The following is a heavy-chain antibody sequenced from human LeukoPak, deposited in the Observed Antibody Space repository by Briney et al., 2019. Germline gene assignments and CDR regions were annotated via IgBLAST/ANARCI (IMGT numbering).Heavy chain of an antibody. CDR1: GFTFSSYE. J-gene: IGHJ4*02. CDR3: AIDRIIITFGGALFDY. Sequence: GGSLRPSCAASGFTFSSYEMNWVRQAPGKGLEWVSYISSSGSTIYYADSVKGRFTSSRDNAKNSLYLQMNSLRAEDTAVYYCAIDRIIITFGGALFDYWGQGTLVTVSS. D-gene: IGHD3-16*01. CDR2: ISSSGSTI. V-gene: IGHV3-48*03.